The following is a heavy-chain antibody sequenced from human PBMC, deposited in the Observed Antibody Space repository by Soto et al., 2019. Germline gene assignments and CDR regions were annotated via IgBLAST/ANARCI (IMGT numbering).Heavy chain of an antibody. Sequence: ASVKVSCKASGYTFTSYYMHWVRQAPGQGLEWMGMINPSGGSTGYAQKFQGRVTMTRDTSTSTVYMELSSLRSDDTAVYYCARDPQSAAAGLWGYYYYGMDVWGQGTTVTVSS. J-gene: IGHJ6*02. CDR3: ARDPQSAAAGLWGYYYYGMDV. D-gene: IGHD6-13*01. CDR2: INPSGGST. CDR1: GYTFTSYY. V-gene: IGHV1-46*01.